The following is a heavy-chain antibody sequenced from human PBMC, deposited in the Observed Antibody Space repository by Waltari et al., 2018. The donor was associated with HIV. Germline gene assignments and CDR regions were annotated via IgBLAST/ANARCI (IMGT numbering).Heavy chain of an antibody. D-gene: IGHD5-12*01. CDR3: ARTFTVATISPLLH. V-gene: IGHV3-74*01. CDR1: GFTFNCYW. Sequence: EEQLVESVGGLVEPGGSLRLSCAASGFTFNCYWMHWVRQVPGKGLVWVSRINSDGSSTTYADSVKGRFTISRDNAKSTLYLQMNSLRDEDTAVYYCARTFTVATISPLLHWGQGTLVTVSS. CDR2: INSDGSST. J-gene: IGHJ4*02.